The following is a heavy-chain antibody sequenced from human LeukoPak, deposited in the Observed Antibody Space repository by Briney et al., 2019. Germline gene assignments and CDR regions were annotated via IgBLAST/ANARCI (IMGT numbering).Heavy chain of an antibody. D-gene: IGHD6-13*01. J-gene: IGHJ6*04. Sequence: PGGSLRLSCAASGFTFSDYYMSWIRQAPGKGLEWVSYISGTSNYTDYADSVKGRFTISRDNAKNSLYLQMNRLRAEDTAVYYCARDSSSWYVCEGVWGKGTTVTVSS. CDR3: ARDSSSWYVCEGV. V-gene: IGHV3-11*06. CDR2: ISGTSNYT. CDR1: GFTFSDYY.